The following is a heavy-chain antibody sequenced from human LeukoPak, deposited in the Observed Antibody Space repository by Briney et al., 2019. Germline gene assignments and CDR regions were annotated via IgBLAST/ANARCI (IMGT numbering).Heavy chain of an antibody. CDR1: GFTFSSYE. J-gene: IGHJ4*02. D-gene: IGHD1-26*01. CDR2: ISSGGSTI. CDR3: ARVKGEGAHIDY. Sequence: GGSLRLSCAASGFTFSSYEMNWVRQAPGKGLEWVSYISSGGSTIYYADSVKGRFTISRDNAKNSLYLQMNRLRAEDTAFYHCARVKGEGAHIDYWGQGTLVTVSS. V-gene: IGHV3-48*03.